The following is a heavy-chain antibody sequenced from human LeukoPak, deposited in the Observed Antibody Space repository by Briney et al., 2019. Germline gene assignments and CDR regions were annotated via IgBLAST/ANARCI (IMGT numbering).Heavy chain of an antibody. Sequence: GGSLRLSCAASGFTFSSYAMHWVRQAPGKGLEWVAVISYDGSNKYYADSVKGRFTISRDNSKNTLYLQMNSPRAEDTAVYYCATDYYDSSGYSSGSDYWGQGTLVTVSS. CDR2: ISYDGSNK. V-gene: IGHV3-30-3*01. CDR3: ATDYYDSSGYSSGSDY. J-gene: IGHJ4*02. CDR1: GFTFSSYA. D-gene: IGHD3-22*01.